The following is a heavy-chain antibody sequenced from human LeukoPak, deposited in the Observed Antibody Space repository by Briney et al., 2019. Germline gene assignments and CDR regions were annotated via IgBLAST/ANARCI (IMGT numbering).Heavy chain of an antibody. V-gene: IGHV3-23*01. CDR3: AKDRYGDYVGFSY. D-gene: IGHD4-17*01. J-gene: IGHJ4*02. CDR1: GFTFSSYA. Sequence: PVGSLRLSCAASGFTFSSYAMSWVRQAPGKGLEWVSAISDSGGSTYYADSVKGRFTISRDNSKNTLHLQMNSLRAEDTAVYYCAKDRYGDYVGFSYWGQGTLVTVSS. CDR2: ISDSGGST.